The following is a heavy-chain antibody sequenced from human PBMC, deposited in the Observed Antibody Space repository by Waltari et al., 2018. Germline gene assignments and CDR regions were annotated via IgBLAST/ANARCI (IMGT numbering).Heavy chain of an antibody. J-gene: IGHJ4*02. CDR2: IYHSGST. CDR1: GYSISSGYY. D-gene: IGHD5-12*01. Sequence: QVQLQESGPGLVKPSETLSLTCAVSGYSISSGYYWGWIRQPPGKGLEWIGSIYHSGSTYYNPSLKSRVTISVDTSKNQFSLKLSSVTAADTAVYYCARKMATITFLLDYCGQGTLVTVSS. V-gene: IGHV4-38-2*01. CDR3: ARKMATITFLLDY.